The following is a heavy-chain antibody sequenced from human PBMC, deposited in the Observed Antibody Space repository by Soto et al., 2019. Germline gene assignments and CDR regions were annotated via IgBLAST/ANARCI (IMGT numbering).Heavy chain of an antibody. Sequence: EVQLVESGGGLVQPGGSLRLSCAASGLTVSTNPMSWVRQAPGKGLEWVSVIYSSGGTHYADSVKGRFTISRDKSKNTVYLQMNNLRAEDTAVYYCARDGSGYWGQGTLVTVSS. V-gene: IGHV3-66*01. CDR2: IYSSGGT. J-gene: IGHJ4*02. CDR1: GLTVSTNP. CDR3: ARDGSGY.